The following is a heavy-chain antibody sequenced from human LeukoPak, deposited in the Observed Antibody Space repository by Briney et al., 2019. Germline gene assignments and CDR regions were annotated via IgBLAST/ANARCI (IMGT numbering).Heavy chain of an antibody. V-gene: IGHV3-48*01. CDR3: ARDLGSSWSFDY. CDR2: ISGSGFTI. J-gene: IGHJ4*02. Sequence: PGGSLGLSCAVSGFTLSNYSMNWVRQAPGKGLEWISYISGSGFTIHYADSVKGRFTISRDNAKNSLYLQMNSLRAEDTAVYYCARDLGSSWSFDYWGQGTLVTVSS. CDR1: GFTLSNYS. D-gene: IGHD6-13*01.